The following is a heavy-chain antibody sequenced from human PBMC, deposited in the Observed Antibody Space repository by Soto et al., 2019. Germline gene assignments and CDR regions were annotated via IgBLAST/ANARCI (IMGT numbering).Heavy chain of an antibody. D-gene: IGHD2-2*01. CDR3: ARGEDIVVVPAAMPSPHYYYYGMDV. CDR2: IIPIFGTA. CDR1: GGTFSSYA. Sequence: GASVKVSCKASGGTFSSYAISWVRQAPGQGLEWMGGIIPIFGTANYAQKFQGRVTITADESTSTAYMELSSLRSEDTAVYYCARGEDIVVVPAAMPSPHYYYYGMDVWGQGTTVTVSS. V-gene: IGHV1-69*13. J-gene: IGHJ6*02.